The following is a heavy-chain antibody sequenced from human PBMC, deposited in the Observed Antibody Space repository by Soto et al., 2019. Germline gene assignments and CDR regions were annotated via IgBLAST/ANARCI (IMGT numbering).Heavy chain of an antibody. D-gene: IGHD6-19*01. CDR3: VKDYGYSSGWPSHEFDP. J-gene: IGHJ5*02. CDR1: GGTFSSYA. Sequence: SVKVSCKASGGTFSSYAISWVRQAPGQGLEWMGGIIPIFGTANYAQKFQGRVTITADESTSTAYMELSSLRAEDTAVYYCVKDYGYSSGWPSHEFDPWGQGTLVTVSS. V-gene: IGHV1-69*13. CDR2: IIPIFGTA.